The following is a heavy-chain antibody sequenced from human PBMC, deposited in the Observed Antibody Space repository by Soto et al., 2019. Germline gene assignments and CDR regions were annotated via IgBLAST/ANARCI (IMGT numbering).Heavy chain of an antibody. D-gene: IGHD5-12*01. CDR2: ISWNSNTV. Sequence: EVQLVESGGTLVHPGGSLRLSCKASGLNFADFGMHWVRQSPGKDLEWVSGISWNSNTVAYADSVKGRFVISRDNAKNSLFLQMNSLRPDDTAFYYCAKTPGGMATTYFDYWGQGTLVTVSS. CDR3: AKTPGGMATTYFDY. V-gene: IGHV3-9*01. CDR1: GLNFADFG. J-gene: IGHJ4*02.